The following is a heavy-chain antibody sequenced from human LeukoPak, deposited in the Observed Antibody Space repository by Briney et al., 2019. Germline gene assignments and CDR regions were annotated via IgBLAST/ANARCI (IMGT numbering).Heavy chain of an antibody. D-gene: IGHD3-10*01. J-gene: IGHJ4*02. Sequence: SKTLSLTCTVSGGSISSSRYYWGWIRQPPGKGLEWIGSVYYSGNTYYNPSLKSRVAISVDTSKNQFSLNLSSVTAADTAVYYCASMMYYDGSGSYYNPTYYSDYWGQGTLVTVSS. V-gene: IGHV4-39*01. CDR3: ASMMYYDGSGSYYNPTYYSDY. CDR1: GGSISSSRYY. CDR2: VYYSGNT.